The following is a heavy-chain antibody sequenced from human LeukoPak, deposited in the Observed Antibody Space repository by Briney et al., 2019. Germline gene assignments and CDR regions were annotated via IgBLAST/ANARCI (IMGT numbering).Heavy chain of an antibody. D-gene: IGHD3-9*01. Sequence: SETLSLTCTVSGGSISSSSYYWGWIRQPPGKGLEWIGSIYYSGSTYYNPSLKSRVTISVDTSKNQFSLKLSSVTAADTAVYYCARHLVFDWPPPHFDYWGQGTLVTVSS. V-gene: IGHV4-39*01. CDR2: IYYSGST. J-gene: IGHJ4*02. CDR3: ARHLVFDWPPPHFDY. CDR1: GGSISSSSYY.